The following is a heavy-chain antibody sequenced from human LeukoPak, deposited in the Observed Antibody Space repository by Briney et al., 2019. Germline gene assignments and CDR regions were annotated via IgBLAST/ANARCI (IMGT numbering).Heavy chain of an antibody. CDR2: ISWNSGSI. V-gene: IGHV3-9*01. CDR1: GFTFDDYA. D-gene: IGHD4-17*01. Sequence: GGSLRLSCAASGFTFDDYAMHWVRQAPGKGLEWVSGISWNSGSIGYADSVKGGFTISRDNAKNSLYLQMNSLRAEDTALYYCAKDKLGDYEDGWFDPWGQGTLVTVSS. J-gene: IGHJ5*02. CDR3: AKDKLGDYEDGWFDP.